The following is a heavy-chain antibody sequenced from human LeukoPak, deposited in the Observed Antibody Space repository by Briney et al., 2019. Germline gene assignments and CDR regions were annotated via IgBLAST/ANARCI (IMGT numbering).Heavy chain of an antibody. V-gene: IGHV4-59*01. CDR1: GGSISSYY. CDR3: ARYYCPRGSCYHFDY. J-gene: IGHJ4*02. CDR2: IYSSGST. Sequence: SETLSLTCTVSGGSISSYYWSWIRQPPGKGLEWIGYIYSSGSTNCNPSLKSRATLSVDTSKNQFSLRLTSITPADTAVYYCARYYCPRGSCYHFDYWGQGTLVAVSS. D-gene: IGHD2-8*01.